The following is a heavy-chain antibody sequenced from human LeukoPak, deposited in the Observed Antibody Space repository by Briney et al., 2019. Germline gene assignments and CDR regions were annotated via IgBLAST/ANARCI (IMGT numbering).Heavy chain of an antibody. Sequence: SETLSLTCTVSGGSIGSGGYYWSWIRQHPGKGLEWIGYIYYSGSTYYNPSLKSRVTISVDTSKNQFSLKLSSVTAADTAVYYCAGEAVGATHAFDIWGQGTMVTVSS. D-gene: IGHD1-26*01. CDR2: IYYSGST. CDR1: GGSIGSGGYY. J-gene: IGHJ3*02. CDR3: AGEAVGATHAFDI. V-gene: IGHV4-31*03.